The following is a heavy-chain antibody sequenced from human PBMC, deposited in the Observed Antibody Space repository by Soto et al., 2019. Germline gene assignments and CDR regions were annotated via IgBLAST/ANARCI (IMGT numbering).Heavy chain of an antibody. V-gene: IGHV5-51*01. J-gene: IGHJ4*02. CDR1: GYSFTSYW. Sequence: GESLKISCKGSGYSFTSYWISWVRQMPGKGLEWMGIIYPGDSDTRYNPSFQGQVTISADKSFSTAYLQWSSLRASDTAMYYCARSTSPFYFNYWGQGTLVTVSS. CDR3: ARSTSPFYFNY. D-gene: IGHD2-2*01. CDR2: IYPGDSDT.